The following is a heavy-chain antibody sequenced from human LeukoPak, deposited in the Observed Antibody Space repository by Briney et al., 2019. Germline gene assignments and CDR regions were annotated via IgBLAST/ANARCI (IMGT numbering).Heavy chain of an antibody. J-gene: IGHJ4*02. V-gene: IGHV1-18*04. Sequence: GASVNLSCKASGYTFTSYGISWVRQAPGQGLEWMGWISAYNGNTNYAQKLQGRVTMTTDTSTSTAYMELRSLRSDDTAVYYCARVAVAGPIDYWGQGTLVTVSS. CDR3: ARVAVAGPIDY. CDR1: GYTFTSYG. CDR2: ISAYNGNT. D-gene: IGHD6-19*01.